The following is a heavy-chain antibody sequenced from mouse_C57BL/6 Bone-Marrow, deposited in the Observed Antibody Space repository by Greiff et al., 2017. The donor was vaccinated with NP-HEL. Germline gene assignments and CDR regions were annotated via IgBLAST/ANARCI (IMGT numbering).Heavy chain of an antibody. CDR3: ARGAY. Sequence: VKLMESGAELVKPGASVKISCKASGYEFSNYWMNWVKQRPGKGLEWIGQLYPGDGDTNYNGKFKDKATLTADKSSSTAYMQLSRLTSEDSAVYFCARGAYWGQGTLVTVSA. CDR2: LYPGDGDT. V-gene: IGHV1-80*01. CDR1: GYEFSNYW. J-gene: IGHJ3*01.